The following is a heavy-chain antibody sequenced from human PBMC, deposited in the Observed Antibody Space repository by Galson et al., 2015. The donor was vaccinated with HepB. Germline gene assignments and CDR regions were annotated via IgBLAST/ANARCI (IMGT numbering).Heavy chain of an antibody. V-gene: IGHV4-34*01. CDR2: INHSGST. CDR3: AREARSHYIGGPDPMDV. J-gene: IGHJ6*02. D-gene: IGHD6-6*01. CDR1: GGSFSGYY. Sequence: SETLSLTCAVYGGSFSGYYWSWIRQPPGKGLERIGEINHSGSTNYNPSLKSRVTISVDTSKNQFSLKLISVTAADTAVYYCAREARSHYIGGPDPMDVWGQGTTVTVSS.